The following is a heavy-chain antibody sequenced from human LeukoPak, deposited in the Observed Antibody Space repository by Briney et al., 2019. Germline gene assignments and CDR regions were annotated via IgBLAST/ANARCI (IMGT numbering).Heavy chain of an antibody. CDR2: ISYDGSIK. CDR1: GFTFSGYD. V-gene: IGHV3-30-3*01. D-gene: IGHD2-15*01. Sequence: GGSLRLSCAASGFTFSGYDIHWVRQAPGKGLEWVAFISYDGSIKYYADSVKGRCTISRDNSKNTLNLQINSLRAEDTAVYYCARDLSEKYSIDYWGQGTLVTVSS. CDR3: ARDLSEKYSIDY. J-gene: IGHJ4*02.